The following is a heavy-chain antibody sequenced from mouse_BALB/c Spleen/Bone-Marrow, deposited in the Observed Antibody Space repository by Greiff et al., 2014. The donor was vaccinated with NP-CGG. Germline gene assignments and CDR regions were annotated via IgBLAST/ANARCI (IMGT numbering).Heavy chain of an antibody. D-gene: IGHD1-1*01. J-gene: IGHJ3*01. CDR3: AIYYYGSSGFAY. V-gene: IGHV14-3*02. CDR1: GFNIKDTY. Sequence: EVKLMESGAELVKPGASVTLSCTASGFNIKDTYMHWVKQRPEQGLEWIGRIDPANGNTKYDPKFQGKATITADTSSNTAYLQLSSLTSEDTAVYYCAIYYYGSSGFAYWGQGTLVTVSA. CDR2: IDPANGNT.